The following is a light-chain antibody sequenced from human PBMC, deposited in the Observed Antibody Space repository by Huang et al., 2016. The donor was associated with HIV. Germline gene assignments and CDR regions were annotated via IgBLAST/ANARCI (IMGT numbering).Light chain of an antibody. CDR2: DAS. V-gene: IGKV3-11*01. J-gene: IGKJ4*01. Sequence: GRAILSCRASQSVTTYLAWYQQKPGQAPKLLIYDASIRVTGIPARFIGSGSGTDFTLTISSLEPEDFAVYYCQQRSNWLTFGGGTKVEIK. CDR1: QSVTTY. CDR3: QQRSNWLT.